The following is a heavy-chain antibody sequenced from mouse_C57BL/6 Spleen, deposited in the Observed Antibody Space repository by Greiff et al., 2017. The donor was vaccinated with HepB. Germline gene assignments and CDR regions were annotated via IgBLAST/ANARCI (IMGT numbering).Heavy chain of an antibody. CDR2: INPSSGDT. CDR1: GYTFTSYW. J-gene: IGHJ2*01. Sequence: QVHVKQSGAELAKPGASVKLSCKASGYTFTSYWMHWVKQRPGQGLEWIGYINPSSGDTKYNQKLKDKATVTADKSSSPAYMQLSSLTYEDSAGYYCASRFKGGVDYWGQGTLLTVSS. CDR3: ASRFKGGVDY. V-gene: IGHV1-7*01.